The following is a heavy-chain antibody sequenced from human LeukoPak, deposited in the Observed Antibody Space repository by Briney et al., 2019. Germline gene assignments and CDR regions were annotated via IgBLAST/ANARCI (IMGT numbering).Heavy chain of an antibody. D-gene: IGHD6-19*01. V-gene: IGHV3-48*03. CDR1: GFTFSSYE. J-gene: IGHJ3*02. CDR2: ISSSGSTI. CDR3: ARDQSYRGNSGWRAFDI. Sequence: PGGSLRLSCAASGFTFSSYEMNWVRQAPGKGLEWVSFISSSGSTIYYADSVKGRFTISRDNAKNSLYLQMNSLRAEDTAVYYCARDQSYRGNSGWRAFDIWGQGTMVTVSS.